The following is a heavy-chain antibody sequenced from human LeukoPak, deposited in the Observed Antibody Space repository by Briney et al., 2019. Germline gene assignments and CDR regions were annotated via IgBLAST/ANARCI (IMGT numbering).Heavy chain of an antibody. CDR1: GYTLTELS. Sequence: ASVKVSCKVSGYTLTELSMHWVRQAPGKGLEWMGGFDPEDGETIYAQKFQGRVTMTEDTSTDTAYMELSSLRSEDTAVYYSATGGRVAGAFDIWGQGTMVTVSS. V-gene: IGHV1-24*01. J-gene: IGHJ3*02. CDR3: ATGGRVAGAFDI. CDR2: FDPEDGET. D-gene: IGHD6-19*01.